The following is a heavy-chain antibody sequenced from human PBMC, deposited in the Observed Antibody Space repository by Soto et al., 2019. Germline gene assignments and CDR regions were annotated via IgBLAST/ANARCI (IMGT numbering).Heavy chain of an antibody. V-gene: IGHV3-21*01. D-gene: IGHD6-19*01. CDR1: GFTFSSYS. Sequence: EVQLVESGGGLVKPGGSLRLSCAASGFTFSSYSMNWVRQAPGKGLEWVSSISSSSSYIYYADSVKGRFTISRDNAKNSLYLQMNSLRAEDTAVYYCARCIAVGGYAFDSWGQGTMVTVSS. CDR2: ISSSSSYI. CDR3: ARCIAVGGYAFDS. J-gene: IGHJ3*02.